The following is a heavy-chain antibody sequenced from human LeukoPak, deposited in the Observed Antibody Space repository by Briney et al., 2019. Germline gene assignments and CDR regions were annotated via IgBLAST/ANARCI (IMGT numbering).Heavy chain of an antibody. Sequence: PGGSLRLSCAASGFTFSSYSMNWVRQAPGKGLEWVSSISSSSSYIYYADSVKGRFTISRDNAKNSLYLQMNSLRAEDTAVYYCARDYSGYGGYDAAFDIWGQGTMVTVSS. CDR3: ARDYSGYGGYDAAFDI. CDR1: GFTFSSYS. CDR2: ISSSSSYI. V-gene: IGHV3-21*01. D-gene: IGHD5-12*01. J-gene: IGHJ3*02.